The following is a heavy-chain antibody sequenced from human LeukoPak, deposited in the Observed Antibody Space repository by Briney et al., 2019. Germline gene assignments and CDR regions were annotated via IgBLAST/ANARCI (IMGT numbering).Heavy chain of an antibody. V-gene: IGHV3-30*02. Sequence: GGSLRLSCAASGFTFSSYSMNWVRQAPGKGLEWVAFIRYDGSNKYYADSVKGRFTISRDNSKNTLYLQMNSLRAEDTAVYYCAKDGEVGATVYYYYYYMDVWGKGTTVTVSS. CDR3: AKDGEVGATVYYYYYYMDV. CDR1: GFTFSSYS. D-gene: IGHD1-26*01. CDR2: IRYDGSNK. J-gene: IGHJ6*03.